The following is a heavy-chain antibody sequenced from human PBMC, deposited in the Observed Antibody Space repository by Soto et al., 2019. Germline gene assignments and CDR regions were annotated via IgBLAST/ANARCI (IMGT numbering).Heavy chain of an antibody. D-gene: IGHD2-2*01. J-gene: IGHJ5*02. CDR2: INNEGSHT. CDR3: VRDGHCITSSCYGNWVDP. V-gene: IGHV3-74*01. CDR1: GFTFSTYW. Sequence: EVQLVESGGGLVQPGGSLRLSCAASGFTFSTYWMHWVRQVPGKGLVWVSRINNEGSHTDYAYSVKDRFTISRDNVKNTLYLELNSLRAEDTAVYFCVRDGHCITSSCYGNWVDPWGHVTLVTVSS.